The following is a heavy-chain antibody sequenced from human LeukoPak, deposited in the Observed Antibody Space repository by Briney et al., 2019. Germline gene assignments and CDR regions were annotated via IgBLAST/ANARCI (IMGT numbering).Heavy chain of an antibody. CDR1: GGSFSGYY. V-gene: IGHV4-34*01. J-gene: IGHJ6*03. CDR3: ASVVDPGGYYYFYYMDV. D-gene: IGHD3-16*01. Sequence: SETLSLTCAVYGGSFSGYYWSGIRQPPGKGVEWIGDINHSGSTNYNPSLKSRVTISVDTSKNQLSLKLRSVTAADTAVYDCASVVDPGGYYYFYYMDVWGKGTMVTVSS. CDR2: INHSGST.